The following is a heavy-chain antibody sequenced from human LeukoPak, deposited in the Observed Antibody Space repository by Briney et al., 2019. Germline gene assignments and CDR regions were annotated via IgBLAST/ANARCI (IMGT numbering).Heavy chain of an antibody. D-gene: IGHD3-10*01. V-gene: IGHV4-39*01. CDR3: ARLNYYGSGSPTGDY. Sequence: SIYYSGSTYYNPSLKSRVTISVDTSKNQFSLKLSSVTAADTAVYYCARLNYYGSGSPTGDYWGQGTLVTVSS. J-gene: IGHJ4*02. CDR2: IYYSGST.